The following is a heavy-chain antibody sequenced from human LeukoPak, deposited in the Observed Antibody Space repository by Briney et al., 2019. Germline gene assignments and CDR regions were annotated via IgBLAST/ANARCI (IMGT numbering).Heavy chain of an antibody. Sequence: GGSLRLSGAASGFTCSSYSMNWVRQAPGKGLEWVSSISSSSSYISYADSVKGRFTISRDNAKNSLYLQMNSLRAEDTAVYYCASSIITSPFDVFDIWGQGTMVTVSS. CDR1: GFTCSSYS. CDR3: ASSIITSPFDVFDI. D-gene: IGHD3-10*01. J-gene: IGHJ3*02. CDR2: ISSSSSYI. V-gene: IGHV3-21*01.